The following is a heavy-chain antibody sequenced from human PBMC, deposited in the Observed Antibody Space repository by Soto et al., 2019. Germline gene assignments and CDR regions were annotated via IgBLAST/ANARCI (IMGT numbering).Heavy chain of an antibody. D-gene: IGHD3-22*01. V-gene: IGHV4-39*07. CDR1: GGSISSSSYY. Sequence: PSETLSLTCTVSGGSISSSSYYWCWIRHPPGKGLEWIGSIYYSGSTYYNPSLKSRVTISVDTSKNQFSLKLSSVTAADTAVYYCARDISSDSLFGYWGQGALVTVSS. CDR3: ARDISSDSLFGY. CDR2: IYYSGST. J-gene: IGHJ4*02.